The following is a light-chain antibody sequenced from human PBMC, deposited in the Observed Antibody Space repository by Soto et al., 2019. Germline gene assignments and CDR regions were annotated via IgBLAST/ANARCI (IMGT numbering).Light chain of an antibody. CDR1: QSVSIH. J-gene: IGKJ1*01. CDR2: GAS. Sequence: ETVMTQSPGTLSVSLGERATLSCRASQSVSIHLAWYQQKPGKAPRLLIYGASTRATGIPARFSGSGSGTEFTLTISSLQSEDFAVYYCQQYNNWPGTFGQGTKVDIK. V-gene: IGKV3D-15*01. CDR3: QQYNNWPGT.